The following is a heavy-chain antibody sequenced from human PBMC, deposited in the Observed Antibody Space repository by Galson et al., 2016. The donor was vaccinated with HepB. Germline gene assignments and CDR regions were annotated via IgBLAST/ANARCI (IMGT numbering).Heavy chain of an antibody. J-gene: IGHJ6*02. CDR2: ISGNGGST. CDR1: GFTFSRYA. CDR3: AKINMVQGGFYVDGMNV. D-gene: IGHD3-10*01. V-gene: IGHV3-23*01. Sequence: SLRLSCAASGFTFSRYAMSWVRQAPGKGLEWVSTISGNGGSTYYADSVKGRFTISTDNSKNTLYLQMNGLRADDTAVYYCAKINMVQGGFYVDGMNVWVQGTTVTVAS.